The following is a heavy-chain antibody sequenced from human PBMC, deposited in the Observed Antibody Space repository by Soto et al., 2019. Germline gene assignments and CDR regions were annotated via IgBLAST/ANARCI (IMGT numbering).Heavy chain of an antibody. CDR1: GFNFGFFG. CDR2: ISGDGINT. CDR3: ARGNLSFDFDS. J-gene: IGHJ4*02. Sequence: QIQPVVSGGDVVQPGKSLRLSCAASGFNFGFFGMHWVRQAPGKGLEWVAFISGDGINTQYADSVRGRFTLSRDYSRKTMYLQMDSLRDEDTALYYCARGNLSFDFDSWGLGTLVTVSS. V-gene: IGHV3-30*03. D-gene: IGHD1-26*01.